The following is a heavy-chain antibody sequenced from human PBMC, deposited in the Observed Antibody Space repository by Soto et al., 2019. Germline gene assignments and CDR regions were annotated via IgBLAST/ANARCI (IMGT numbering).Heavy chain of an antibody. CDR2: IYYSGST. CDR1: GGSISSYY. J-gene: IGHJ4*02. D-gene: IGHD6-13*01. V-gene: IGHV4-59*01. Sequence: PSETLSLTCTVSGGSISSYYWSWIRQPPGKGLEWIGYIYYSGSTNYNPSLKSRVTISVDTSKNQFSLKLSSVTAADTAVYYCARVRRGAAAGYAPFDYWGQGTLVTVSS. CDR3: ARVRRGAAAGYAPFDY.